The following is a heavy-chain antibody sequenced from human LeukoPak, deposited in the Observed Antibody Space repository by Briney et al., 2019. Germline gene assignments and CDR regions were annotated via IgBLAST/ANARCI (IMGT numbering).Heavy chain of an antibody. D-gene: IGHD2-15*01. CDR2: IYHSGST. CDR3: ARDRSYCSGGSCSYHFDY. V-gene: IGHV4-38-2*02. J-gene: IGHJ4*02. CDR1: GYSINNGYY. Sequence: SETLSLTCTVSGYSINNGYYWGWIRQPPGKGLEWIGSIYHSGSTYYKPSLKSRVTISVDTSKNQFSLKLSSVTAADTAVYYCARDRSYCSGGSCSYHFDYWGQGTLVTVSS.